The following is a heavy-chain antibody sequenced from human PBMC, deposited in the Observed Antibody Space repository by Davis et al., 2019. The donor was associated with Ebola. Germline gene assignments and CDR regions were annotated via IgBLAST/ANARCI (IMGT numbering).Heavy chain of an antibody. CDR3: ARDLSWAGYFDD. CDR1: GFTFSSYA. CDR2: ISYDGSNK. D-gene: IGHD3-16*01. V-gene: IGHV3-30-3*01. J-gene: IGHJ4*02. Sequence: GGSLRLSCAASGFTFSSYAMHWVRQAPGKGLEWVAVISYDGSNKYYADSVKGRFTISRDNSKNTLYLQMNSLRAEDTAVYYCARDLSWAGYFDDWGQGILVTVSS.